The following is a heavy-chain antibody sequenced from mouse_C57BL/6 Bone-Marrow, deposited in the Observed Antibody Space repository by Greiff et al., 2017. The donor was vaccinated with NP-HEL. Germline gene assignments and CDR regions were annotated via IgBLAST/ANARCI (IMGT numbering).Heavy chain of an antibody. J-gene: IGHJ3*01. V-gene: IGHV1-81*01. D-gene: IGHD3-2*02. CDR1: GYNFTSSG. CDR3: ARQLRPRAY. Sequence: QVQLQQSGAELVRPGASVKLSCKASGYNFTSSGISWVKQRTGQGLEWIGEIYPRRGNTYYNEKFKGKATLTAAKSSSTAYMELRSLTSEVAAVSFCARQLRPRAYRGQGSLVTVSA. CDR2: IYPRRGNT.